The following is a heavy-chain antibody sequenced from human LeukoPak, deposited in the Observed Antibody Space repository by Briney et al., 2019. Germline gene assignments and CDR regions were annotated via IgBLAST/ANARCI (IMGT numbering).Heavy chain of an antibody. CDR3: AKDRQYSSGGFDY. CDR1: GFTFDDYA. CDR2: ISWNSGSI. Sequence: GGSLRLSCAASGFTFDDYAMHWVRQAPGKGLEWVSGISWNSGSIGCADSVKGRFTISRDNAKNSLYLQMNSLRAEDTALYYCAKDRQYSSGGFDYWGQGTLVTVSS. V-gene: IGHV3-9*01. D-gene: IGHD6-19*01. J-gene: IGHJ4*02.